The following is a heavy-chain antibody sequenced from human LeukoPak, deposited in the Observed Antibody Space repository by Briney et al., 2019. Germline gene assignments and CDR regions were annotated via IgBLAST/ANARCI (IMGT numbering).Heavy chain of an antibody. CDR2: INDDGSDT. Sequence: PGGSLRLSCAASGFTFKLYWMHWVRQVPGKGPVWVARINDDGSDTVYADSVKGRFTISGDDAKNMLFLQMNSLRAEDTAVYYCARAPSGNYRDAFDIWGQGTMVTVSS. J-gene: IGHJ3*02. D-gene: IGHD4-11*01. V-gene: IGHV3-74*01. CDR3: ARAPSGNYRDAFDI. CDR1: GFTFKLYW.